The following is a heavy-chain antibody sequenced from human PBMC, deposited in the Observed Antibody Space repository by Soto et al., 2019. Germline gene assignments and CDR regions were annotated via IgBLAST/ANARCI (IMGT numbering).Heavy chain of an antibody. CDR2: INGDGSST. D-gene: IGHD5-12*01. CDR3: ARGIQWRYGMDV. V-gene: IGHV3-74*01. CDR1: GFTFNSHW. Sequence: EVQLVESGGGLVQPGGSLRLSCAAAGFTFNSHWMHWVRQAPGKGLVWVSRINGDGSSTFYADSVKGRFTVSRDNAKNTLYLQMNSLRAEDTAVYYCARGIQWRYGMDVWGQGTTVTVSS. J-gene: IGHJ6*02.